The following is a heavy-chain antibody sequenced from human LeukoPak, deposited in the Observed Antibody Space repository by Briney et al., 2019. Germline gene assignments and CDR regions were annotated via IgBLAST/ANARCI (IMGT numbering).Heavy chain of an antibody. D-gene: IGHD1-26*01. J-gene: IGHJ4*02. CDR1: GGSISGYY. Sequence: KPSDTLSLTCTVSGGSISGYYWSWIRHPPGKGLEWIGYIFYSESTNYNPSLKSRVTISVDTSKNQFSLKLSSVTAADTAVYYCARGEWDLLFDYWGQGTLVTVSS. CDR3: ARGEWDLLFDY. CDR2: IFYSEST. V-gene: IGHV4-59*07.